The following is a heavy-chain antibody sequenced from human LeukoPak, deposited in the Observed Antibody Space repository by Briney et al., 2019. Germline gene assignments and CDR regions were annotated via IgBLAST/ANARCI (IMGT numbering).Heavy chain of an antibody. D-gene: IGHD3-3*01. CDR3: ASEVVTIFGVVINNWFDP. Sequence: GESLKISCKGSGYSFTSYWITWARQMPGKGLEWMGRIYPSDSYNNYSPSFQGHVTISADKSISTAYLQWSSLKASDTAMYYCASEVVTIFGVVINNWFDPWGQGTLVTVSS. V-gene: IGHV5-10-1*01. J-gene: IGHJ5*02. CDR2: IYPSDSYN. CDR1: GYSFTSYW.